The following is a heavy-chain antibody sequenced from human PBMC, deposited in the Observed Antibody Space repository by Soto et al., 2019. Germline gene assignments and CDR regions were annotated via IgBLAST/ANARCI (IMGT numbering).Heavy chain of an antibody. D-gene: IGHD6-6*01. V-gene: IGHV4-4*02. J-gene: IGHJ6*02. Sequence: XETLSLTCSVSGCSISTINWWTWVRQPPGKGLDWIGEIYQTGSTSYNPSLESRVTISIDKSKNQFSLKLRSVTAADTAVYYCVRVSSSSAFGMDVWGQGTTVTVSS. CDR3: VRVSSSSAFGMDV. CDR2: IYQTGST. CDR1: GCSISTINW.